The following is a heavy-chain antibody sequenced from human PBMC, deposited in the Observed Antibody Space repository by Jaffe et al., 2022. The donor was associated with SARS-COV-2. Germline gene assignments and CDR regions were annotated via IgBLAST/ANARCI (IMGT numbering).Heavy chain of an antibody. CDR3: ARGGYDYSTSGGYYGMDV. V-gene: IGHV3-20*01. J-gene: IGHJ6*02. CDR1: GFTFDDYG. CDR2: INWNGGST. Sequence: EVQLVESGGGVVRPGGSLRLSCAASGFTFDDYGMSWVRQAPGKGLEWVSGINWNGGSTGYADSVKGRFTISRDNAKNSLYLQMNSLRAEDTALYHCARGGYDYSTSGGYYGMDVWGQGTTVTVSS. D-gene: IGHD4-4*01.